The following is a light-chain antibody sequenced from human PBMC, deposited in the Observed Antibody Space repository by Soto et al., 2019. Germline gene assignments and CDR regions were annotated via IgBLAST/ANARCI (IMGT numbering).Light chain of an antibody. Sequence: IRMTQSPSSFSASTGDRVTITCRASQNIRSRLAWFQQKPGKAPKLLIYDASSLESGVPSRFSGSGSGTEFTLTISSLQPDDFATYYCQQYGTYLWTFGQGTKVDIK. CDR2: DAS. V-gene: IGKV1-5*01. CDR3: QQYGTYLWT. J-gene: IGKJ1*01. CDR1: QNIRSR.